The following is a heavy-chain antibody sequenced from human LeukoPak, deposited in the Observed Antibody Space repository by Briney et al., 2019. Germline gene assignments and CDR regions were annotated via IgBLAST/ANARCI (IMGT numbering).Heavy chain of an antibody. CDR3: ARAGGSRYGYAFDV. D-gene: IGHD5-12*01. J-gene: IGHJ3*01. V-gene: IGHV3-33*01. Sequence: GGSLRLSCVASGFTFSDYGMHWVRQAPGKGLEWVAVIWHDGSNKYYADSVKGRFTISRDNSENTLYLQMNSLRVEDTALFYCARAGGSRYGYAFDVWGQGTLVTVSS. CDR1: GFTFSDYG. CDR2: IWHDGSNK.